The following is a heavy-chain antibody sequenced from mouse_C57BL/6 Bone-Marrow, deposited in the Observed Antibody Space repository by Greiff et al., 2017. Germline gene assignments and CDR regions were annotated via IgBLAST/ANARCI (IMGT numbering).Heavy chain of an antibody. CDR1: GYTFTSYW. CDR3: ARREDDYDGFDY. Sequence: VQLQQPGAELVKPGASVKLSCKASGYTFTSYWMQWVKQRPGQGLEWIGEIDPSDSYTNYNQKFKGKATLTVDTSSSTAYMQLSSLTSEDSAVYYCARREDDYDGFDYWGQGTTLTVSS. D-gene: IGHD2-4*01. J-gene: IGHJ2*01. CDR2: IDPSDSYT. V-gene: IGHV1-50*01.